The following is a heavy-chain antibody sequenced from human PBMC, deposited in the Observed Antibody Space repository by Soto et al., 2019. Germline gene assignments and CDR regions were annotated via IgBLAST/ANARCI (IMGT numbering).Heavy chain of an antibody. Sequence: GGSLRLSCAASGLTVSSNYMSWVRQAPGKGLEWVSVIYSGGSTYYADSVKGRFTISRDNSKNTLYLQMNSLRAEDTAVYYCARPGDSSGLDAFDIWGQGTMVTVSS. D-gene: IGHD3-22*01. CDR3: ARPGDSSGLDAFDI. J-gene: IGHJ3*02. V-gene: IGHV3-66*04. CDR2: IYSGGST. CDR1: GLTVSSNY.